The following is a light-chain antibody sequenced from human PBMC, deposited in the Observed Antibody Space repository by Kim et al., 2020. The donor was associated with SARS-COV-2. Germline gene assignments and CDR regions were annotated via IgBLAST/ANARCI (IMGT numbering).Light chain of an antibody. CDR1: KIGTKN. Sequence: SYELTQPLSVSVALGQTANITCGADKIGTKNVHWYQQRPGQAPLLVMFRDDNRPSGIPERFSGSNSRSAATLTISRAQAEDEADYYCQVWDSRTVVFGGGTKLTVL. CDR3: QVWDSRTVV. CDR2: RDD. J-gene: IGLJ3*02. V-gene: IGLV3-9*01.